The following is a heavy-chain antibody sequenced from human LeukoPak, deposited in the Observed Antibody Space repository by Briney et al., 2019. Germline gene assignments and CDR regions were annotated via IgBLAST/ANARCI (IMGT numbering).Heavy chain of an antibody. CDR3: AREPAGYNFDY. V-gene: IGHV3-21*01. J-gene: IGHJ4*02. CDR2: ISSSSSYI. CDR1: GFTFSSYI. D-gene: IGHD5-24*01. Sequence: PGGSLRLSCAASGFTFSSYIMNWVRQAPGKGLEWVSSISSSSSYIYYTDSVKGRFTISRDNAKNSLYLQMNSLRAEDTAVYYCAREPAGYNFDYWGQGTLVTVSS.